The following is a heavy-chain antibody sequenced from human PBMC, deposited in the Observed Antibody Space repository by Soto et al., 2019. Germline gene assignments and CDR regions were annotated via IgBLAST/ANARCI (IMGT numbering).Heavy chain of an antibody. CDR1: GFSLSKARMG. J-gene: IGHJ4*02. D-gene: IGHD1-26*01. Sequence: QVTLKESGPVLVKPTETLTLTCTVSGFSLSKARMGVSWIRQPPGKALEWLAHIFWNDERSYNTSLKSRLTITRDTSKSHVGLTMTNVDPVDTGTYFCSRALRVGLPIYHFDSWGQGTLVTVSS. CDR3: SRALRVGLPIYHFDS. V-gene: IGHV2-26*01. CDR2: IFWNDER.